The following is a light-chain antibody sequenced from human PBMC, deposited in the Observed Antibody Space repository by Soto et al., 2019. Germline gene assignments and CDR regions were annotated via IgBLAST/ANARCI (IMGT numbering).Light chain of an antibody. CDR3: QQSYRTPT. V-gene: IGKV1-39*01. J-gene: IGKJ5*01. Sequence: DIQRTQSSSSLSASVRYRVTITCRASQSSSGSLNWYQQKPGKAPKILIYGASTLQSGVPSRFSVSGSGTDYTLTISRLKPEDFATDGCQQSYRTPTFRQGTRLEIK. CDR2: GAS. CDR1: QSSSGS.